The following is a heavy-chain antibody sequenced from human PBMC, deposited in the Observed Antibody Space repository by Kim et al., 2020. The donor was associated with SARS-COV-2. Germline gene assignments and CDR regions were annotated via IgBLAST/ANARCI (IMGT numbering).Heavy chain of an antibody. J-gene: IGHJ5*01. Sequence: GGSLRLSCTASGFTLSNSAMSWVRQAPGKGLEWVSGISDSGDSTYYADSVRGRIIISRDNSKNTLYLQMNSLRAAATAVFYCEKGASSSSSSWGHGTLVT. CDR3: EKGASSSSSS. CDR1: GFTLSNSA. V-gene: IGHV3-23*01. CDR2: ISDSGDST. D-gene: IGHD6-6*01.